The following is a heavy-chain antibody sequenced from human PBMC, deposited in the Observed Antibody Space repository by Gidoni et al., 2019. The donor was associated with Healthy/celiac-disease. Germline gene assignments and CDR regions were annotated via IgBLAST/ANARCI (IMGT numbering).Heavy chain of an antibody. CDR1: GFTFSSYS. CDR2: ISSSSSYI. V-gene: IGHV3-21*01. J-gene: IGHJ4*02. CDR3: ARDGEFDWLPIDY. Sequence: EVQLVESGGGLVKPGGSLRLSCAASGFTFSSYSMNWVRQAPGKGLEGVSSISSSSSYIYYADSVKGRFTISRDNAKNSLYLQMNSLRAEDTAVYYCARDGEFDWLPIDYWGQGTLVTVSS. D-gene: IGHD3-9*01.